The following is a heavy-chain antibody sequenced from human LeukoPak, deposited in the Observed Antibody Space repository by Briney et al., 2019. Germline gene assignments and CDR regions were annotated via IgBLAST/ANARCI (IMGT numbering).Heavy chain of an antibody. J-gene: IGHJ4*02. CDR2: ISSSGSTI. D-gene: IGHD4-17*01. Sequence: PPGGSLRLSCAASGFTFSSYAMSWVRQAPGKGLEWVSYISSSGSTIYYADSVKGRFTISRDNAKNSLYLQMNSLRAEDTAVYYCARLDYGDYAPDYWGQGTLVTVSS. V-gene: IGHV3-48*04. CDR3: ARLDYGDYAPDY. CDR1: GFTFSSYA.